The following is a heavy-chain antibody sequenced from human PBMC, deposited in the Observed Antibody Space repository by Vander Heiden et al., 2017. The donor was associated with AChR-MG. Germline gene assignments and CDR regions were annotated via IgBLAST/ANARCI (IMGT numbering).Heavy chain of an antibody. CDR1: GYTLTDYY. Sequence: QVHLVQSGAEVKKPGASVKVSCKASGYTLTDYYIHGVRQAPGQGLEWMGWVNPNTGGTEYVQKFQGRVTMTRDTSISTTYMELSRLRSDDTAVYYCAREAAAGSWFDPWGQGTLVTVSS. V-gene: IGHV1-2*02. D-gene: IGHD6-13*01. J-gene: IGHJ5*02. CDR2: VNPNTGGT. CDR3: AREAAAGSWFDP.